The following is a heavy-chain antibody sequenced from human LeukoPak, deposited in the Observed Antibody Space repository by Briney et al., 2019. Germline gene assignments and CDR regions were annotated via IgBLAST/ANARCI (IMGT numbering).Heavy chain of an antibody. V-gene: IGHV1-69*13. CDR3: ARAEVRGVIIKFFDP. D-gene: IGHD3-10*01. CDR2: IIPIFGTA. Sequence: GASVKVSCKASGGTFSSYAISWVRQALGQGLEWMGGIIPIFGTANYAQKFQGRVTITADESTSTAYMELSSLRSEDTAVYYCARAEVRGVIIKFFDPWGQGTLVTVSS. J-gene: IGHJ5*02. CDR1: GGTFSSYA.